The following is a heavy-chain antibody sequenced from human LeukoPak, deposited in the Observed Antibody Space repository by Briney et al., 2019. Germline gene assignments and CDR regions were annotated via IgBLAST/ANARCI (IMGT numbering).Heavy chain of an antibody. V-gene: IGHV3-53*01. CDR1: GFPVSSNY. CDR3: ARERYSYLDY. CDR2: IYSGGST. J-gene: IGHJ4*02. D-gene: IGHD1-1*01. Sequence: GSLLLSYAASGFPVSSNYMSWVRRAPGKGREGVSVIYSGGSTYYAYSVKGRFTISRDNSKNTLYLQMNSLRAEDTAVYYCARERYSYLDYWGQGTLVTVSS.